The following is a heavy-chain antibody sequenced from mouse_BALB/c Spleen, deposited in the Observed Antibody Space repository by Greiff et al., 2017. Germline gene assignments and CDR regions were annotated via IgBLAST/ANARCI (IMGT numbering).Heavy chain of an antibody. D-gene: IGHD2-10*02. J-gene: IGHJ4*01. V-gene: IGHV2-2*02. CDR1: GFSLTSYG. CDR2: IWSGGST. Sequence: VMLVESGPGLVQPSQSLSITCTVSGFSLTSYGVHWVRQSPGKGLEWLGVIWSGGSTDYNAAFISRLSISKDNSKSQVFFKMNSLQANDTAIYYCAKYGNYYAMDYWGQGTSVTVSS. CDR3: AKYGNYYAMDY.